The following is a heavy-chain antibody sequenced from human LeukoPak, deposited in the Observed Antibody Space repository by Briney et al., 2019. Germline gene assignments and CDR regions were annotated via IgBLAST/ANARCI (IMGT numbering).Heavy chain of an antibody. D-gene: IGHD5-18*01. CDR3: VSPRGFSYGYFDY. J-gene: IGHJ4*02. Sequence: SETLSLTCTVSGGSICSSSAYWGWIRQPPEKGLEWIGSIYYSKNTYYNPSLKSRVTISADTSKNQFSLTLGSMSATDTAVYYCVSPRGFSYGYFDYWGQGTLVTVSS. CDR2: IYYSKNT. V-gene: IGHV4-39*01. CDR1: GGSICSSSAY.